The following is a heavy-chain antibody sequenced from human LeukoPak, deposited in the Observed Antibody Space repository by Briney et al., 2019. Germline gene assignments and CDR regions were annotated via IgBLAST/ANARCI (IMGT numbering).Heavy chain of an antibody. V-gene: IGHV3-23*01. CDR3: AKDGYCSGGSCYFPDY. CDR1: GFTFSSYA. CDR2: ISGSGGST. J-gene: IGHJ4*02. D-gene: IGHD2-15*01. Sequence: GGSLRLSCAASGFTFSSYAMSWVRKAPGKGLEWVSAISGSGGSTYYADSVKGRFTISRDNSKNTLYLQMNSLRAEDTAVYYCAKDGYCSGGSCYFPDYWGQGTLVTVSS.